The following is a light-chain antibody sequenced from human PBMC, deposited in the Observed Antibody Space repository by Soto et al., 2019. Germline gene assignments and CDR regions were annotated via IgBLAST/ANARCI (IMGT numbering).Light chain of an antibody. CDR2: AAS. Sequence: DIQLTQSPSFLSASVGDRVTITCRASQGISSYLAWYQQKPGKAPKLLIYAASTLQSGVPSRFSGSKSGTEFSLTINSLQPEDFATYYCQQLNGYQYTFGQGTKLEIK. J-gene: IGKJ2*01. CDR1: QGISSY. V-gene: IGKV1-9*01. CDR3: QQLNGYQYT.